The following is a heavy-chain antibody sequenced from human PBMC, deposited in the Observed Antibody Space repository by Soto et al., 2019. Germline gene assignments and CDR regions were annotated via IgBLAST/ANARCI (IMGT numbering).Heavy chain of an antibody. Sequence: EVQLVEPGGGLVQPGGSLRLSCVGSGFTFSDHYIDWVRQAPGKGLEWVGRIRKQANIYTTHYAASVKGRFTISRDDPKNSLYLQMNSLKTEDTAVYYCARSGSSTSCYDYWGQGTLVTVS. D-gene: IGHD2-2*01. V-gene: IGHV3-72*01. J-gene: IGHJ4*02. CDR2: IRKQANIYTT. CDR3: ARSGSSTSCYDY. CDR1: GFTFSDHY.